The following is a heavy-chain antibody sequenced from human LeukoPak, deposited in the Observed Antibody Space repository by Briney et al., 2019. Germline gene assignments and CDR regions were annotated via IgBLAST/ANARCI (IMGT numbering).Heavy chain of an antibody. CDR3: AREHPPSA. CDR2: ISGDSNYI. J-gene: IGHJ5*02. V-gene: IGHV3-21*01. Sequence: PGGSLRLSCTASGFTFSTYIVNWVRQAPGKGLEWVSSISGDSNYIYYADSVKGRFTISRDNAKNSLYLQMNSLRAEDTAMYYCAREHPPSAWGQGTLVTVSS. CDR1: GFTFSTYI.